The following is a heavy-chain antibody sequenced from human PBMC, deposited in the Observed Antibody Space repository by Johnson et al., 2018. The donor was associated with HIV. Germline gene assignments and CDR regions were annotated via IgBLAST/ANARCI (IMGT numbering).Heavy chain of an antibody. CDR1: GFTFSSFA. Sequence: VQLVESGGGLVQPGGSLRLSCVASGFTFSSFAMSWVRQAPGKGLEWVSVIYSGGSTYYADSVKGRFTISRDNSKNTLYLQMNSLRAEDTAVYYCARPIARGASDIWGQGTMVTVSS. CDR3: ARPIARGASDI. D-gene: IGHD3-10*01. CDR2: IYSGGST. V-gene: IGHV3-23*03. J-gene: IGHJ3*02.